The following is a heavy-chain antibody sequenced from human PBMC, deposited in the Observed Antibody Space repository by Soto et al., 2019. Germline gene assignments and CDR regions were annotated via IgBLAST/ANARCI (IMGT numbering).Heavy chain of an antibody. CDR3: ARDTQDDFWSGYYRDY. CDR2: ISSSSSTI. J-gene: IGHJ4*02. D-gene: IGHD3-3*01. V-gene: IGHV3-48*02. CDR1: GCPFSSYS. Sequence: SGGSLRLSCAASGCPFSSYSMNWVRKAPGKGLEWVSYISSSSSTIYYADSVKGRFTISRDNAKNSLYLQMNSLRDEDTAVYYCARDTQDDFWSGYYRDYWGQGTLVTVSS.